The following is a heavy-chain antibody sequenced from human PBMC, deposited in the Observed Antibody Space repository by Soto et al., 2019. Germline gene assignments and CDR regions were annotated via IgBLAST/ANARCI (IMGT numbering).Heavy chain of an antibody. Sequence: GGSLRLSCAASGFTFSNCWMSWVRQAPGMGLEWVANIKQDGSEKYYVDSVKGRFTISRDNAKNSLYLQMNSLRVEDTAIYYCARGGRGDADYYYLDVWGKGTTVTVSS. D-gene: IGHD4-17*01. J-gene: IGHJ6*03. CDR2: IKQDGSEK. V-gene: IGHV3-7*01. CDR1: GFTFSNCW. CDR3: ARGGRGDADYYYLDV.